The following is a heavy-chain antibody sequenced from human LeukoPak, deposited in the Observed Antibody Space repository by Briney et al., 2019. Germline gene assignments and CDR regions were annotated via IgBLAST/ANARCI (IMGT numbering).Heavy chain of an antibody. D-gene: IGHD3-10*01. V-gene: IGHV3-20*01. CDR1: GFTFDDYG. CDR3: ARVRYGSGSYYSRALDY. Sequence: GGSLRLPCAASGFTFDDYGMSWVRQAPGKGLEWVSGINWNGGSTGYADSVKGRFTISRDNAKNSLYLQMNSLRAEDTALYHCARVRYGSGSYYSRALDYWGQGTLVTVPS. J-gene: IGHJ4*02. CDR2: INWNGGST.